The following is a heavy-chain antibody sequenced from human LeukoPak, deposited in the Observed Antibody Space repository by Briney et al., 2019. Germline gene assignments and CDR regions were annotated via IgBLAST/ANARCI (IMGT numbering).Heavy chain of an antibody. J-gene: IGHJ6*02. Sequence: GGSLRLSCAASGFTVNSNSMSWVRQATGKGLECVAAIYSGDSTYYPDSVKGRFSISRDNAKNSLYLQMNSLGVEDTAIYYCARYRENYYYDLDVWGQGTTVTVSS. CDR3: ARYRENYYYDLDV. V-gene: IGHV3-53*01. CDR2: IYSGDST. CDR1: GFTVNSNS.